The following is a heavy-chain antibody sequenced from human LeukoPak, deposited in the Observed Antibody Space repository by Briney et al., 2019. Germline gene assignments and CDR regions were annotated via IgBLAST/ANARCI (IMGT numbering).Heavy chain of an antibody. V-gene: IGHV4-34*01. D-gene: IGHD1-14*01. CDR1: GLTFSNYD. CDR2: INRNGDT. Sequence: GSLRLSCVASGLTFSNYDMSWVRQAPGKGLEWIGQINRNGDTYYTPSLRSRVTISRDTTKNQFSLKVTSVTAADTAVYYCARGPNDSDHDFDYWGQGTPVTVSS. J-gene: IGHJ4*02. CDR3: ARGPNDSDHDFDY.